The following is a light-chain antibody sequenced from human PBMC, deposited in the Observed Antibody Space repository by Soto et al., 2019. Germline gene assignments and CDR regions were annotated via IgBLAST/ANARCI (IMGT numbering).Light chain of an antibody. CDR1: SSDVGGSNY. V-gene: IGLV2-14*01. J-gene: IGLJ3*02. Sequence: QSALTQPASLSGWPGQSITIYCTVTSSDVGGSNYVSWYQLSPGKAPKLLIYDVDRPSGVSNRFSGSKSGNTASLTISGLQAEDEVDYYCNSYTSCGTVLFGGGTKVTVL. CDR2: DV. CDR3: NSYTSCGTVL.